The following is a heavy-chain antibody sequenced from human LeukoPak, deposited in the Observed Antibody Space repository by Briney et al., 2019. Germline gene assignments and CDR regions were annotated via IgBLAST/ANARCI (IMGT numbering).Heavy chain of an antibody. CDR2: ISSSSSYI. J-gene: IGHJ5*02. CDR3: AKDRWFDP. Sequence: GGSLRLSCAASGFTFSSYSMNWVRQAPGKGLEWVSSISSSSSYIYYADSVKGRFTISRDNSKNTLYLQMNSLRAEDTAVYYCAKDRWFDPWGQGTLVTVSS. V-gene: IGHV3-21*01. CDR1: GFTFSSYS.